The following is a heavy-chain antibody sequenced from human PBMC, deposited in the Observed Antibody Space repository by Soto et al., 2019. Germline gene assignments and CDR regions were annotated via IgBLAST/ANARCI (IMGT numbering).Heavy chain of an antibody. Sequence: EVQLVESGGALVQPGGSLRLSCAASGFIFSNYEMDWVRQAPGKGLEWVSYISGNGDIIYYADSVKGRFTISRDNADNSLYLQMNGLRVEDTGVYYCIRDAGGGGPEWVQFSYWGQGTLVTVSS. CDR3: IRDAGGGGPEWVQFSY. D-gene: IGHD3-16*01. J-gene: IGHJ4*02. CDR2: ISGNGDII. CDR1: GFIFSNYE. V-gene: IGHV3-48*03.